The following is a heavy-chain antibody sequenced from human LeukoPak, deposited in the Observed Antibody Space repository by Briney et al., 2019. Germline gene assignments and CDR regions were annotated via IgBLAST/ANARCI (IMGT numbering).Heavy chain of an antibody. J-gene: IGHJ6*02. V-gene: IGHV3-30-3*01. D-gene: IGHD2-21*02. CDR2: ISYDGSNK. Sequence: PGGSLRLSCAASGFTFSSYAMHWVRQAPGKGLEWVAVISYDGSNKYYADSVKGRFTISRDNSKNTLYLQMNSLRAEDTAVYYCARDFKDPFLSVVVTAIGGEDYYGMDVWGQGTTVTVSS. CDR3: ARDFKDPFLSVVVTAIGGEDYYGMDV. CDR1: GFTFSSYA.